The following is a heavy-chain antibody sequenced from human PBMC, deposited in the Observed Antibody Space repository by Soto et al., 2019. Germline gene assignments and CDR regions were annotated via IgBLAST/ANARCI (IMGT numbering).Heavy chain of an antibody. CDR2: IIPMFGIA. J-gene: IGHJ4*02. D-gene: IGHD5-18*01. V-gene: IGHV1-69*04. Sequence: SVKVSCKASGGTFNSYAISWVRQAPGQGLEWMGRIIPMFGIANYAQNFQGRVTITADKSTSTAYMQLSSLRSEDTAVYFCARDRGYSYGNSYYFDYWGQGTLVTVSS. CDR1: GGTFNSYA. CDR3: ARDRGYSYGNSYYFDY.